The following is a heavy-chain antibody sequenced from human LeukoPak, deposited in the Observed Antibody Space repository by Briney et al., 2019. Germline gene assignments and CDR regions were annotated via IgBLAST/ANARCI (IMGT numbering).Heavy chain of an antibody. D-gene: IGHD3-10*01. CDR2: ISGSGGST. J-gene: IGHJ4*02. CDR1: GFTFSSYA. V-gene: IGHV3-23*01. CDR3: ALASMVQGVTFDY. Sequence: GGSLRLSCAASGFTFSSYAMSWVRQAPGKGLEWVSAISGSGGSTYYADSVKGRFTISRDNSKNTLYLQMNSLRAEDTAEYYCALASMVQGVTFDYWGQGTLVTVSS.